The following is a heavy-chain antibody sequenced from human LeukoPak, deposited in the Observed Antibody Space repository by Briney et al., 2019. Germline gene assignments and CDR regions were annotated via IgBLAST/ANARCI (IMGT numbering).Heavy chain of an antibody. Sequence: ASVKVSCKVSGYTLNELSMHWVRQAPGKGLEWMGGFDPEDGETIYAQKFQGRVTMTEDTSTDTAYMELSSLRSEDTAVYYCATDRSCPDSGGSCYSEVYWGQGTLVTVSS. V-gene: IGHV1-24*01. CDR1: GYTLNELS. J-gene: IGHJ4*02. CDR3: ATDRSCPDSGGSCYSEVY. CDR2: FDPEDGET. D-gene: IGHD2-15*01.